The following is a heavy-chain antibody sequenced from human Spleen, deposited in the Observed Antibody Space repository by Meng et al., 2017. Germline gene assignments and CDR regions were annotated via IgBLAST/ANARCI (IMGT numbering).Heavy chain of an antibody. D-gene: IGHD4-11*01. V-gene: IGHV4-34*01. CDR1: CDSFSGYY. Sequence: QLQQWVAGLFDPSETLSLTCSVYCDSFSGYYWSWIRQPPGKGLEWIGEINHGGSTNYNPSLKSRVSISVDTSQNNLSLKLSSVTAADSAVYYCARGPTTMAHDFDYWGQGTLVTVSS. CDR2: INHGGST. CDR3: ARGPTTMAHDFDY. J-gene: IGHJ4*02.